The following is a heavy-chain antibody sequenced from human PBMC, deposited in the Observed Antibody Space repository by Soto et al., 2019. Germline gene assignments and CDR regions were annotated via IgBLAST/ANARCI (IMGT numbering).Heavy chain of an antibody. CDR3: ARGRDGGVAI. D-gene: IGHD4-17*01. CDR1: GGSFSGYY. V-gene: IGHV4-34*01. CDR2: INPTGST. J-gene: IGHJ4*02. Sequence: QVQLQQWGAGLLKPSETLSLTCAVYGGSFSGYYWSWIRQPPGKGLEWIGEINPTGSTSYTPSLKSRLTISVATSKNYLSLKVTSATAADSAMYYCARGRDGGVAIWGQGTLVTVSS.